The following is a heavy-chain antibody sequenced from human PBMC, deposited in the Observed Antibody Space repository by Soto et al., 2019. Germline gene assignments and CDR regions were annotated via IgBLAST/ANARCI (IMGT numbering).Heavy chain of an antibody. CDR3: ARDLSPGSYYAYYYYYYMDV. J-gene: IGHJ6*03. V-gene: IGHV3-11*01. CDR1: GFTLSDYY. Sequence: GGSLRLSCAASGFTLSDYYMSWIRQAPGKGLEWVSYISSSGSTIYYADSVKGRFTISRDNAKNSLYLQMNSLRAEDTAVYYCARDLSPGSYYAYYYYYYMDVWGKGTTVTVSS. D-gene: IGHD3-10*01. CDR2: ISSSGSTI.